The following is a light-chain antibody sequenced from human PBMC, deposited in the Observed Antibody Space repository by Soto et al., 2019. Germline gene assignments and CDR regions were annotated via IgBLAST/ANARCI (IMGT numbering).Light chain of an antibody. J-gene: IGKJ5*01. CDR2: DAS. Sequence: EIVMTQSPDTLSVSPGERATLTCRAGQGVTTNLALYQQKSGQSPRIIIYDASIRATGVPARFSATGSETDCTLTISGLQTGDCAVYFCQQYNNWTFSFGQGTRLEIK. CDR1: QGVTTN. CDR3: QQYNNWTFS. V-gene: IGKV3-15*01.